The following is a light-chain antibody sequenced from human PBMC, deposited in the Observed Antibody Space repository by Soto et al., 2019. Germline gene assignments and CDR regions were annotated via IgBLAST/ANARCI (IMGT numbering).Light chain of an antibody. J-gene: IGKJ1*01. CDR2: GAS. CDR3: QQYSIWRT. CDR1: QSVSSN. Sequence: MTQSPATLSVSPGERATVSCRASQSVSSNLAWYQQKAGQAPRLLIYGASTRATGIPARFSGSGSGTEFTLTISGLQSEDFAVYYCQQYSIWRTIGQGTKVDIK. V-gene: IGKV3-15*01.